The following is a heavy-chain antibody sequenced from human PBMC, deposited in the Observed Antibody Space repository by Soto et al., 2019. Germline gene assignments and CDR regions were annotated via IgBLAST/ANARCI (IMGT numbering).Heavy chain of an antibody. CDR1: GYTFTSYD. D-gene: IGHD3-16*01. J-gene: IGHJ6*02. CDR3: ARGYAGV. CDR2: MNPNSGYT. V-gene: IGHV1-8*01. Sequence: QVQLVQSGAEVKKPGASVKVSCKASGYTFTSYDINWVRQATGQGLEWMGWMNPNSGYTGYAQKLRGRVTMTRHTSIGTAYMALSRLRAEDTAVYYCARGYAGVWGQGTTVPVSS.